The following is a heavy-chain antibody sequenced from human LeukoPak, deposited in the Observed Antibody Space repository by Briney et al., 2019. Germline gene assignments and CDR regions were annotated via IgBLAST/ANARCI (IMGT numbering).Heavy chain of an antibody. J-gene: IGHJ4*02. D-gene: IGHD2-2*02. Sequence: GGSLRLSCVASGFTLRSYVMNWVRQTPGKGLEWVSAISGSGGSTYYADSVKGRFTISRDNSKNTLYLQMNSLRAEDTAVYYCAKDPPRVVPAAIGIDDYWGQGTLVTVSS. V-gene: IGHV3-23*01. CDR2: ISGSGGST. CDR1: GFTLRSYV. CDR3: AKDPPRVVPAAIGIDDY.